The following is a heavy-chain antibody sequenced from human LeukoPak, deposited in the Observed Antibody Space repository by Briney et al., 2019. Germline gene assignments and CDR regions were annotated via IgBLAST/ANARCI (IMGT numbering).Heavy chain of an antibody. CDR2: IKQDGSEK. CDR1: GFTFSSYW. V-gene: IGHV3-7*01. Sequence: GGSLRLSCAASGFTFSSYWMSWVRQAPGKGLEWVANIKQDGSEKYYVDSVKGRFTISRDNAKNSLYLQMNSLRAEDTAVYYCAKSEDYYDSSGYQGYFQHWGQGTLVTVSS. D-gene: IGHD3-22*01. J-gene: IGHJ1*01. CDR3: AKSEDYYDSSGYQGYFQH.